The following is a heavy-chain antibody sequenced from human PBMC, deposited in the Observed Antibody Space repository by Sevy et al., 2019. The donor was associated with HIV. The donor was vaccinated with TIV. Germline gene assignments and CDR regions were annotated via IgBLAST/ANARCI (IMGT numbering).Heavy chain of an antibody. V-gene: IGHV3-48*03. J-gene: IGHJ4*02. D-gene: IGHD2-21*01. Sequence: GGSLRLSCAASGFSFSSYEMNWVRQAPGKGLEWVSSITSSGSNIYYSDSVKGRFTISRDNAKNSLYLQMNSLRAEDTALYYCTGDLPPSATIVPYFDYWGQGTLVTVSS. CDR2: ITSSGSNI. CDR1: GFSFSSYE. CDR3: TGDLPPSATIVPYFDY.